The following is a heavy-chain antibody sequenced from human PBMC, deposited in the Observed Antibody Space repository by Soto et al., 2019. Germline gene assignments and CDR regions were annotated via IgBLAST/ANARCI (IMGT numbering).Heavy chain of an antibody. V-gene: IGHV3-15*01. J-gene: IGHJ4*02. CDR2: IKSEIDGGAA. CDR1: GFTFSRAW. D-gene: IGHD1-1*01. Sequence: KPGGSLRLSGVVSGFTFSRAWMTWVRQAPGKGLEWIGRIKSEIDGGAADYAAPAKGRFTISRDDSRDTIYLQMNRLTIEDTGVYYCTTDVSGPLDDYWGQGTLVTVSS. CDR3: TTDVSGPLDDY.